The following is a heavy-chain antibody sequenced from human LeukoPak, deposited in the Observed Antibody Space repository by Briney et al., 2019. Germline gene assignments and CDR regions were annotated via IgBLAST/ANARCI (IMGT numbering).Heavy chain of an antibody. J-gene: IGHJ4*02. V-gene: IGHV3-30-3*01. CDR3: ARAPPNDYDTTDYFSSFDC. Sequence: PGRSLRLSCAASGFTFSSYAMHWVRQAPGKGLEWVAVISYDGSNKYYADSVKGRFTISRDNSKNTLYLQMNSLRAEDTAVYYCARAPPNDYDTTDYFSSFDCWGQGTLVTVSS. CDR1: GFTFSSYA. D-gene: IGHD3-22*01. CDR2: ISYDGSNK.